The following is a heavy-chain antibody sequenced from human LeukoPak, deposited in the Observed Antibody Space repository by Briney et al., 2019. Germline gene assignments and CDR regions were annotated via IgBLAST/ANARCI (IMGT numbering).Heavy chain of an antibody. Sequence: ASVKVSCKASGYTFTSYEINWVRQATGQGLEWMGWMNPNSGNTGYAQKFQGRVTISRNTSISTAYMELSSLRSEDTALYYCARDSYGSDYWGQGTLVTVSS. D-gene: IGHD5-18*01. CDR1: GYTFTSYE. CDR2: MNPNSGNT. J-gene: IGHJ4*02. V-gene: IGHV1-8*03. CDR3: ARDSYGSDY.